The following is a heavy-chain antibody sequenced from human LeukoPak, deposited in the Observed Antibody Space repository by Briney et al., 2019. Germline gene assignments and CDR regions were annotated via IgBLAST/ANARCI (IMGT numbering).Heavy chain of an antibody. CDR3: ARTHGYCSGGSCLPYFDY. V-gene: IGHV4-38-2*02. J-gene: IGHJ4*02. CDR1: GYSISSGYF. D-gene: IGHD2-15*01. Sequence: SETLSLTCTVSGYSISSGYFWGWIRQPPGQGLEWIGSMYYSGSTYYNPSLKSRVTISVDTSKNQFSLKLSSVTAADTAVYYCARTHGYCSGGSCLPYFDYWGQGTLVTVSS. CDR2: MYYSGST.